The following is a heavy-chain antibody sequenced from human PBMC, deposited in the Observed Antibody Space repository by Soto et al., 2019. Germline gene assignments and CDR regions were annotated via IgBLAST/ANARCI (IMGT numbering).Heavy chain of an antibody. CDR1: GFTFSSNW. CDR3: ATSQGAVLISPYYFDF. CDR2: INSDETIT. Sequence: EVQLVESGGGLVQPGGSLRLSCEASGFTFSSNWMYWVRQAPGKGLVWVSRINSDETITTYADSVKGRFTISRDNAKKTLYLQMNSLRGEDTAVYYCATSQGAVLISPYYFDFWGQGTLVTVSS. V-gene: IGHV3-74*01. J-gene: IGHJ4*02. D-gene: IGHD2-15*01.